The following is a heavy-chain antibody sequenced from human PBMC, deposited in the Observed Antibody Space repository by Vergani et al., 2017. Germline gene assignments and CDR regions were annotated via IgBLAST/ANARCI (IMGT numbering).Heavy chain of an antibody. D-gene: IGHD2-2*02. Sequence: QVQLVESGGGVVQPGTSLRLSCVVSGFALNRHAMYWVRQAPGKGLEWVVGISFDGTNEYYPDLVKGRFTISRDIAKNTLYLQVRSLRLEDTGVYHCVRDRRLCAGGRCYTEACDYWVQGTLVTVSS. CDR1: GFALNRHA. V-gene: IGHV3-30-3*01. CDR2: ISFDGTNE. CDR3: VRDRRLCAGGRCYTEACDY. J-gene: IGHJ4*02.